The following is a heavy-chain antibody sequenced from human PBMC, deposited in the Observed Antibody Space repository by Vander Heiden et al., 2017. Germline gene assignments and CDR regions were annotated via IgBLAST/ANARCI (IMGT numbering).Heavy chain of an antibody. CDR3: ARGTPTLAFDY. CDR1: GGSISSGDYY. J-gene: IGHJ4*02. D-gene: IGHD4-4*01. Sequence: QVQLQESGPGLVKPSQTLSPTCTVSGGSISSGDYYWSWIRQPPGKGLEWIGYIYYNGNVYYNPSLKSRVTISVDASKNQVSLKQISVTAADTAVYYCARGTPTLAFDYWGQGTLVSVSS. V-gene: IGHV4-30-4*01. CDR2: IYYNGNV.